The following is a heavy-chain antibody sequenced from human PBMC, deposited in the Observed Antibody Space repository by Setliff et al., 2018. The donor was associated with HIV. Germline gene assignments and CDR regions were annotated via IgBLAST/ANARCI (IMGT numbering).Heavy chain of an antibody. D-gene: IGHD3-16*01. CDR2: INPSIVST. J-gene: IGHJ4*02. CDR3: ARDLSYTANWEFDF. CDR1: GYKFTSYY. Sequence: GASVKVSCKASGYKFTSYYIHWVRQAPGQGLEWMGIINPSIVSTTYAEKFQGRVAMTRDTSTGTVYMELSSLKSEDTAVYYCARDLSYTANWEFDFWGQGTLVTVSS. V-gene: IGHV1-46*01.